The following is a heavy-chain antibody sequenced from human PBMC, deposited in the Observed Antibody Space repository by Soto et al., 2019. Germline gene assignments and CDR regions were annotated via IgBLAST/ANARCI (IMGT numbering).Heavy chain of an antibody. D-gene: IGHD6-19*01. J-gene: IGHJ6*02. CDR2: IKQDGSEK. Sequence: SLRLSCAASGFSLSSYWMNWVRQAPGKGLEWVANIKQDGSEKYYVDTVKGRFFISRDNAKNSLYLQVNSLRAEDTAVYYCARDADASGWYHYGMDVWGQGTMVTVSS. CDR3: ARDADASGWYHYGMDV. V-gene: IGHV3-7*01. CDR1: GFSLSSYW.